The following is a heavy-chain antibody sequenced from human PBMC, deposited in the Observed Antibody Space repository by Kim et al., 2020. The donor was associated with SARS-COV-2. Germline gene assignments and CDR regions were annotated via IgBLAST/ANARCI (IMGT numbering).Heavy chain of an antibody. J-gene: IGHJ6*02. Sequence: GGSLRLSCAASGFTFSSYGMHWVRQAPGKGLEWVAVISYDGSNKYYADSVKGRFTISRDNSKNTLYLQMNSLRAEDTAVYYCAKGITMVRGVISRGMDVWGQGTTVTVSS. CDR3: AKGITMVRGVISRGMDV. D-gene: IGHD3-10*01. CDR2: ISYDGSNK. CDR1: GFTFSSYG. V-gene: IGHV3-30*18.